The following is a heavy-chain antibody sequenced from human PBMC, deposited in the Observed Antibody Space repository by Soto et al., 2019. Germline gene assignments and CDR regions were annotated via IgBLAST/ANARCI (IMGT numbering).Heavy chain of an antibody. CDR1: GFTFSSYA. D-gene: IGHD4-17*01. J-gene: IGHJ6*02. V-gene: IGHV3-23*01. Sequence: EVQLLESGGGLVQPGGSLRLSCAASGFTFSSYAMSWVRQAPGKGLEWVSAISGSGGSTYYADSVEGRFTISRDNSKKTLYLRMNRLRAADRAVSYCAKGGHGDYYYGMDVWGQGTTVTVSS. CDR3: AKGGHGDYYYGMDV. CDR2: ISGSGGST.